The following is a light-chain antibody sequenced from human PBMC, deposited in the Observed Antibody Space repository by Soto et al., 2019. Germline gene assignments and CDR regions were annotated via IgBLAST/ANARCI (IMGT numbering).Light chain of an antibody. J-gene: IGKJ2*01. CDR2: EAS. V-gene: IGKV1-5*01. CDR1: RSINEW. Sequence: DIQLTQSASTLSASVGDRVTITCRASRSINEWLAWYQKKPGKAPKLLIYEASKLESGVPSRFSGRGSGTEFTLTISSLQPDDLATYYCHETNYYVFGQGTQVEIK. CDR3: HETNYYV.